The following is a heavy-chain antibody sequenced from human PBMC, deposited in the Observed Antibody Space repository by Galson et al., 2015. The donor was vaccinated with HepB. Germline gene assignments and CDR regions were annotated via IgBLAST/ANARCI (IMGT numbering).Heavy chain of an antibody. J-gene: IGHJ3*02. V-gene: IGHV6-1*01. D-gene: IGHD3-22*01. CDR3: ARGTSGSFGI. Sequence: CAISGDSVSGNSVAWNWIRQSPSGGLEWLGRTYYRSMWYYEYAVPVRGRITVNPDTSKNQVFLQLNSVTPEDTALYYCARGTSGSFGIWGQGTVVTVSS. CDR2: TYYRSMWYY. CDR1: GDSVSGNSVA.